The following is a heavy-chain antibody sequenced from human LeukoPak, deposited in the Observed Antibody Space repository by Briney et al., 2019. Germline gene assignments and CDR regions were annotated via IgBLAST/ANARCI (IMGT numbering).Heavy chain of an antibody. CDR2: ISSSSSYI. CDR1: GFTFSSYR. V-gene: IGHV3-21*04. CDR3: ARGAAGGSYNRYFDY. J-gene: IGHJ4*02. Sequence: GGSLRLSCAASGFTFSSYRMNWVRQAPGKGLEGVSSISSSSSYIYYADSVKGRFTISRDNAKNSLYLQMNSLRAEDTAVYYCARGAAGGSYNRYFDYWGQGTLVTVSS. D-gene: IGHD1-26*01.